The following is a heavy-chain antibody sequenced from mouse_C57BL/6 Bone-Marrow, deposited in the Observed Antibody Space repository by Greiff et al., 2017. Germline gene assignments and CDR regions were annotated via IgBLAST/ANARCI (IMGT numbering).Heavy chain of an antibody. Sequence: QVQLQQPGAELVKPGASVKLSCKASGYTFTSYWMHWVKQRPGQGLEWIGMIHPNSGSTNYNEKFKSKATLTVDKSSSTAYMQLSSLTSEDSAVYYCARRVITTVVAHWYVDVWGTGTTVTVSS. CDR1: GYTFTSYW. D-gene: IGHD1-1*01. V-gene: IGHV1-64*01. CDR3: ARRVITTVVAHWYVDV. CDR2: IHPNSGST. J-gene: IGHJ1*03.